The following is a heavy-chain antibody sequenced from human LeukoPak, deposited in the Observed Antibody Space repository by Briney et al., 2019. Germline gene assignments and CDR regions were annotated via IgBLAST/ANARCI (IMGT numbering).Heavy chain of an antibody. CDR1: GFSLSTSGVG. V-gene: IGHV2-5*02. D-gene: IGHD3-10*01. Sequence: SGPTLVKPTQTLTLTCTFSGFSLSTSGVGVGWIRQPPGKALEWLALIYWDDDKRYSPSLKSRLTITKDTSKNQVVLTMTDMDPVDTATYYCAHRGPGSYLGFAFDIWGQGTMVTVSS. CDR2: IYWDDDK. CDR3: AHRGPGSYLGFAFDI. J-gene: IGHJ3*02.